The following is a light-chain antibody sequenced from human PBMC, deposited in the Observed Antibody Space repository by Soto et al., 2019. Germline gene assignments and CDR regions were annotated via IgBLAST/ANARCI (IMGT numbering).Light chain of an antibody. CDR3: SSDRSRARLVV. J-gene: IGLJ2*01. Sequence: QSALTQPASVSGSPGHSITISCTGTSSDVGGYDYVSCYQQHPDKAPKVMIYEVTNRPSGLTNRFSGSKSGNTASLTISGLKGEDDDDYFCSSDRSRARLVVFGVGTKLTVL. CDR1: SSDVGGYDY. V-gene: IGLV2-14*01. CDR2: EVT.